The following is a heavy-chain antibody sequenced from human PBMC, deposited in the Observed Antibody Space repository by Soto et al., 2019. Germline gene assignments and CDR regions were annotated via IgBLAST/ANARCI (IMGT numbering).Heavy chain of an antibody. J-gene: IGHJ4*02. CDR2: IHSDGSSA. CDR1: EFTFTNYW. CDR3: XXXXXXAGD. Sequence: EVQLVESGGGLVQPGGSLRLSCAGSEFTFTNYWMHWVRQXXGKGLVWVSRIHSDGSSASYADSVKGRFTISIDNAKXXXXXXXXXXXXXXXXXXXXXXXXXXAGDWGQGTLVTVSS. D-gene: IGHD6-13*01. V-gene: IGHV3-74*01.